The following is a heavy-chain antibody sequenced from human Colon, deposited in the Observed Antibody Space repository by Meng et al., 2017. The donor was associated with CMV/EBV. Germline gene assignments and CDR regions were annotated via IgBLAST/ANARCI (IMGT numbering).Heavy chain of an antibody. Sequence: QITLKESGPTLVKPTQTLTLTCTVSGFSFTTLGAGVGWIRQPPGKALEWLALTYWDDENRYSPSLKSRLTISKDTSKNQVVLTMSDVDPVDTATYYCVHRISCGPQCYSSYFDFWGQGLVVTVSS. J-gene: IGHJ4*02. CDR2: TYWDDEN. CDR3: VHRISCGPQCYSSYFDF. CDR1: GFSFTTLGAG. V-gene: IGHV2-5*02. D-gene: IGHD3-10*01.